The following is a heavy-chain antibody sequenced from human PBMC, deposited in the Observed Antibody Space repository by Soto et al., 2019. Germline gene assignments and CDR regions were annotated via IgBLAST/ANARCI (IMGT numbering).Heavy chain of an antibody. CDR1: GGSINSGGYY. V-gene: IGHV4-31*03. D-gene: IGHD6-13*01. CDR2: IYYSGST. Sequence: SETLSLTCTVSGGSINSGGYYWSWIRQHPGKGLEWIGYIYYSGSTYYNPSLKSRVTISVDTSKNQFSLKLSSVTAADTAVYYCARASGYSSSSPFDYWGQGTLVTVSS. CDR3: ARASGYSSSSPFDY. J-gene: IGHJ4*02.